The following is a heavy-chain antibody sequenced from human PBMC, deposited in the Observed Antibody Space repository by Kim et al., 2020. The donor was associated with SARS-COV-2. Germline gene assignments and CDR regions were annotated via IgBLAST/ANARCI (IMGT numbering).Heavy chain of an antibody. V-gene: IGHV3-30-3*01. D-gene: IGHD2-21*02. Sequence: GGSLRLSCAASGFTFSSYAMHWVRQAPGKGLEWVAVISYDGSNKYYADSVKGRFTISRDNSKNTLYLQMNSLRAEDTAVYYCARDQDIVVVTATPPFDYWGQGTLVTVSS. CDR3: ARDQDIVVVTATPPFDY. CDR1: GFTFSSYA. CDR2: ISYDGSNK. J-gene: IGHJ4*02.